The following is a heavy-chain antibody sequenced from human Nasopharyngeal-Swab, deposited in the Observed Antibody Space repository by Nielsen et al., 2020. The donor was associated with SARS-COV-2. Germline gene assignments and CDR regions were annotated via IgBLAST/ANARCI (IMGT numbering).Heavy chain of an antibody. V-gene: IGHV4-34*01. J-gene: IGHJ4*02. D-gene: IGHD6-13*01. CDR3: AGAAAGGLSFDY. Sequence: SETLSLTCAVYGGSFSGYYWTWIRQPPGKGLEWIGEINHSGSTNYNPSLKSRVTISVDTSKNQFSLKLSSVTAADTAVYYCAGAAAGGLSFDYWGQGTLVTVSS. CDR1: GGSFSGYY. CDR2: INHSGST.